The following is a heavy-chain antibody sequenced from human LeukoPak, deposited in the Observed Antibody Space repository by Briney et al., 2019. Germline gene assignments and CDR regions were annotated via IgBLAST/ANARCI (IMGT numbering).Heavy chain of an antibody. Sequence: SETLSLTCAVYGGSFSGYYWSWIRQPPGRGLEWIGEINHSGSTNYNPSLKSRVTISVDTSKNQFSLKLSSVTAADTAVYYCARLLRHVFDYWGQGTLVTVSS. J-gene: IGHJ4*02. CDR1: GGSFSGYY. CDR2: INHSGST. D-gene: IGHD3-16*01. V-gene: IGHV4-34*01. CDR3: ARLLRHVFDY.